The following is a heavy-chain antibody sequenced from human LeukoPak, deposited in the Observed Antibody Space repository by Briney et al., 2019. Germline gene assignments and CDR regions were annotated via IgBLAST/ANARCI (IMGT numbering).Heavy chain of an antibody. CDR3: ARARPYDMKYFQP. Sequence: PSETLSLTCAVYGGSFSGYYWSWVRQPPGKGREWRGEINHRGSTNYNPSLKSRVAISVEESKNKFSLKLSSVTAADTAVYYCARARPYDMKYFQPWGQGTLVTVSS. CDR1: GGSFSGYY. J-gene: IGHJ1*01. D-gene: IGHD3-22*01. V-gene: IGHV4-34*01. CDR2: INHRGST.